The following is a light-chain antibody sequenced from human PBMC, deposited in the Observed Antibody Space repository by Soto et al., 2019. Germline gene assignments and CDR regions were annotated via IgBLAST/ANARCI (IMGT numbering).Light chain of an antibody. V-gene: IGLV1-44*01. J-gene: IGLJ2*01. CDR1: SSNIGSNT. CDR2: SNN. CDR3: AAWDDSLNGPL. Sequence: QSVLTQPPSASGTPGQRVTISCSGSSSNIGSNTVNWYQQVPGTAPKLLLYSNNQRPSGVPDRFSGSKSGTSASLAISGLQSDDEADYYCAAWDDSLNGPLFGGGTKLTVL.